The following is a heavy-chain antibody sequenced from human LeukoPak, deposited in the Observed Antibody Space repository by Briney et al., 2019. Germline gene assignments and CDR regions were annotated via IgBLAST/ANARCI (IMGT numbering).Heavy chain of an antibody. CDR1: GGTFSSYA. CDR2: IIPIFGTA. V-gene: IGHV1-69*13. CDR3: ARTGAADSYGPPYYFDC. Sequence: AASVKVSCKASGGTFSSYAISWVRQAPGQGLEWMGGIIPIFGTANYAQKFQGRVTITADESTSTAYMELSSLRSEDTAVYYCARTGAADSYGPPYYFDCWGQGTLVTVSS. D-gene: IGHD5-18*01. J-gene: IGHJ4*02.